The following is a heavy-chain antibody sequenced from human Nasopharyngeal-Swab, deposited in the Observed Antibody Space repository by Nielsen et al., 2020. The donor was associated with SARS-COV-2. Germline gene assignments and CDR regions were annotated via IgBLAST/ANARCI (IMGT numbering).Heavy chain of an antibody. Sequence: SETLSLTCTVSGGSISSGGYYWSWIRQHPGKGLEWIGYIYYSGSTYYNPSLKSRVTISVDTSKNQFSLKLSSVTAADTAVYYCARGGRYYYGSGSYYNGNWFDPWGQGTLVTVSS. CDR1: GGSISSGGYY. D-gene: IGHD3-10*01. J-gene: IGHJ5*02. CDR3: ARGGRYYYGSGSYYNGNWFDP. CDR2: IYYSGST. V-gene: IGHV4-31*03.